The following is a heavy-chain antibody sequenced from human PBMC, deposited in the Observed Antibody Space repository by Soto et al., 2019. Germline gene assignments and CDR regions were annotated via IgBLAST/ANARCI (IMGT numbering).Heavy chain of an antibody. V-gene: IGHV4-30-4*01. CDR3: ARDHITMVRGVIITNWFDP. CDR1: GGSISSGDYY. Sequence: SETLSLTCTVSGGSISSGDYYWSWIRQPPGKGLEWVGYIYYSGSTYYNPSLKSRVTISVDPSKNQFSLKLSSVTAADTAVYYCARDHITMVRGVIITNWFDPWGQGTLVTVSS. J-gene: IGHJ5*02. CDR2: IYYSGST. D-gene: IGHD3-10*01.